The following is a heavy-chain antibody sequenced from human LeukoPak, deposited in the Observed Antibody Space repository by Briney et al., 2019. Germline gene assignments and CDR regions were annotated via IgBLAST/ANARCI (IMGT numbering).Heavy chain of an antibody. Sequence: GGSLRLSCAASGFTVSSNYMSWVRQAPGKGLEWVSVISSGGCTYYADSVKGRFTISRDNSKNTLYLHMNSLRAEDTAVYYCVRGPSSWYVYFDYWGRGTLVTVSS. CDR1: GFTVSSNY. CDR3: VRGPSSWYVYFDY. D-gene: IGHD6-13*01. V-gene: IGHV3-53*01. CDR2: ISSGGCT. J-gene: IGHJ4*02.